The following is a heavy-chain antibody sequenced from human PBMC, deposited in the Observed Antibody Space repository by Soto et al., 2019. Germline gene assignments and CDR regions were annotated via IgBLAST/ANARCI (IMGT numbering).Heavy chain of an antibody. CDR3: TRDEYGLGIRQMQSDP. Sequence: GGSLRLSCTVSGFTLGDYSLSWFRQAPGKGQEWVGFIRGKPFGGTPEYAASVKGRFSISRDESKNVAYLQMNSLKTDDTAVYYCTRDEYGLGIRQMQSDPWGPGTLVTVSS. CDR1: GFTLGDYS. V-gene: IGHV3-49*03. CDR2: IRGKPFGGTP. D-gene: IGHD3-10*01. J-gene: IGHJ5*02.